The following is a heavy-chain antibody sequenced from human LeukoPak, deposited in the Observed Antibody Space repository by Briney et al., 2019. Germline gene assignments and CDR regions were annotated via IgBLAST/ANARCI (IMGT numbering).Heavy chain of an antibody. V-gene: IGHV3-23*01. CDR1: GFTFSGNA. CDR3: AKGDSLWEGMDV. CDR2: IRDSGGST. J-gene: IGHJ6*02. D-gene: IGHD1-26*01. Sequence: TGGSLRLSCAASGFTFSGNALSWVRQAPGKGLEWVSGIRDSGGSTYYADSVKGRFTISRDNSRNMLYLQMSSLRADDTAVYYCAKGDSLWEGMDVWGQGTTVTVSS.